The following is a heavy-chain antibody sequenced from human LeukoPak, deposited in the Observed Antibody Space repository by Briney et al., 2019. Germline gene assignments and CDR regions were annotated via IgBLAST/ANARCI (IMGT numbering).Heavy chain of an antibody. J-gene: IGHJ4*02. D-gene: IGHD6-13*01. CDR3: AKSGRTGITAADLDY. CDR1: GFTVSNNF. V-gene: IGHV3-23*01. CDR2: ISGSDGST. Sequence: PGGSLRLSCAASGFTVSNNFMSWVRQAPGKGLEWVSAISGSDGSTYYTDSVKGRFTISRDNSKNTLYLQMSSLRAEDTAVYYCAKSGRTGITAADLDYWGQGTLVTVSS.